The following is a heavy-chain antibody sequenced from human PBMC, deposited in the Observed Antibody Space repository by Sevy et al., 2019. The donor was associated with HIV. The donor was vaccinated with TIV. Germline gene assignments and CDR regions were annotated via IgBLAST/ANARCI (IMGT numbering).Heavy chain of an antibody. CDR2: IWFDGSKK. J-gene: IGHJ4*02. V-gene: IGHV3-33*06. CDR3: AKGLYEGDVISNFDS. CDR1: GFTFSRYG. Sequence: GGSLRLSCAAPGFTFSRYGIHWVRRAPGKGLEWVAGIWFDGSKKFYVESVKGRFTSSRDNSKKMLYLQMHSLRAEDTDVYYCAKGLYEGDVISNFDSWGQGTLVTVSS. D-gene: IGHD2-21*01.